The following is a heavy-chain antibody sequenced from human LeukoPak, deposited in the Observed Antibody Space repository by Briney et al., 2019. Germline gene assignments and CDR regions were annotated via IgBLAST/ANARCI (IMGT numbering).Heavy chain of an antibody. CDR1: GGSISSSSYY. D-gene: IGHD3-10*01. V-gene: IGHV4-39*07. CDR3: ARDLRYMVRGVITPRYAFDI. CDR2: IYYSGST. Sequence: PSETLSLTCTVSGGSISSSSYYWGWIRQPPGKGLEWIGSIYYSGSTYYNPSLKSRVTISVDTSKNQFSLKLSSVTPEDTAVYYCARDLRYMVRGVITPRYAFDIWGQGTMVTVSS. J-gene: IGHJ3*02.